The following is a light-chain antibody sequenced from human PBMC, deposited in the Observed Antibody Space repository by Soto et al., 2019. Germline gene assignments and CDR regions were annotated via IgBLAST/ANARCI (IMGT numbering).Light chain of an antibody. CDR1: SSDIGGYNF. V-gene: IGLV2-14*01. J-gene: IGLJ1*01. CDR3: SSYTISSTFYV. Sequence: QSALTQPASVSGSPGQSITISCTGTSSDIGGYNFVSWYQQHPGKAPKLMIYEVSNRPSGVSNRFSGSKSGDTSSLTSSGLQAEDEADYYCSSYTISSTFYVFGTGTKVTVL. CDR2: EVS.